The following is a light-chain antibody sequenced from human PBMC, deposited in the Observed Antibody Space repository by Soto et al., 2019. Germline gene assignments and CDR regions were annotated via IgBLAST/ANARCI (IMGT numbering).Light chain of an antibody. J-gene: IGLJ7*01. Sequence: QSALTQPPSASGSPGQSVTISCTGTSSDIGGYDYVSWYQQHPGKAPKLIIYEVSKRPSGVPDRFSGSKSGTSASLAISGLRSEDEADYYCAAWDDSLSGAVFGGGTQLTVL. CDR1: SSDIGGYDY. CDR3: AAWDDSLSGAV. V-gene: IGLV2-8*01. CDR2: EVS.